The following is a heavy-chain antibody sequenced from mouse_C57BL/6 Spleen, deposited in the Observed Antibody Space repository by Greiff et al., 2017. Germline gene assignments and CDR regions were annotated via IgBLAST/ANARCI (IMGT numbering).Heavy chain of an antibody. D-gene: IGHD2-12*01. J-gene: IGHJ4*01. CDR2: ISSGGDYI. Sequence: EVQLVESGEGLVKPGGSLKLSCAASGFTFSSYAMYWVRQTPEKRLEWVAYISSGGDYIYYADTVKGRFTISRDNARNTLYLQMSSLKSEDTAMYYCTREDNYAAMDYWGQGTSVTVSS. CDR1: GFTFSSYA. CDR3: TREDNYAAMDY. V-gene: IGHV5-9-1*02.